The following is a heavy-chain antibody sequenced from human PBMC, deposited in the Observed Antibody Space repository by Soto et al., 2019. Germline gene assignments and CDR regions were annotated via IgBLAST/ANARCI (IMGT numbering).Heavy chain of an antibody. CDR1: GFTFSSYS. D-gene: IGHD6-13*01. Sequence: EVQLVESGGGLVKPGGSLRLSCAASGFTFSSYSMNWFRQAPGKGLEWVSSISSSSSYIYYADSVKGRFTISRDNAKNSLYLQMNSLRAEDTAVYYCARDETRIAAAGTWFDPWGQGTLVTVSS. J-gene: IGHJ5*02. CDR3: ARDETRIAAAGTWFDP. CDR2: ISSSSSYI. V-gene: IGHV3-21*01.